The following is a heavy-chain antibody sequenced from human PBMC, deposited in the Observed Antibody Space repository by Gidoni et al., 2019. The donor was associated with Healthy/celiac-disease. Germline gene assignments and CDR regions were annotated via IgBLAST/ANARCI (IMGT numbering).Heavy chain of an antibody. D-gene: IGHD3-16*01. CDR2: INPNSGGT. CDR1: GYTFTGYY. CDR3: ARDRFGGGPYGGNWFDP. Sequence: QVQLVQSGAEVKKPGASVKVSCKASGYTFTGYYMHWVRQAPGQGLEWMGWINPNSGGTNYAQKFQGRVTMTRDTSISTAYMELSRLRSDDTAVYYCARDRFGGGPYGGNWFDPWGQGTLVTVSS. J-gene: IGHJ5*02. V-gene: IGHV1-2*02.